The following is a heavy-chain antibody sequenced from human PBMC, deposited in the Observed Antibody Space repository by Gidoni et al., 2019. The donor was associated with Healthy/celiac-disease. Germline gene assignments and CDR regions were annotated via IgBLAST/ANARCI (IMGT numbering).Heavy chain of an antibody. CDR2: IHPNSGGT. J-gene: IGHJ6*02. V-gene: IGHV1-2*04. CDR3: ARDGIAVAGTAGGYGMDV. Sequence: QVQLVQSGAEVKKPGASVKVSCKASGYPFTGYYMHWVRQAPGQGLEWMGWIHPNSGGTNYAQKFQGWVTMTRDTSISTAYMELSRLRSDDTAVYYCARDGIAVAGTAGGYGMDVWGQGTTVTVSS. CDR1: GYPFTGYY. D-gene: IGHD6-19*01.